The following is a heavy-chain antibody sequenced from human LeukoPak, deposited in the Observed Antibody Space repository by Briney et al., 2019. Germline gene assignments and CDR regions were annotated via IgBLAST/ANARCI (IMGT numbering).Heavy chain of an antibody. CDR2: ISGDGGST. D-gene: IGHD1-26*01. Sequence: GGSLRLSCAASGFTFDDYAMHWVRQPPGKGLEWVSLISGDGGSTYYADSVKGRFTISRDNSKNSPYLQMNSLRTEDTALYYCAKVFSGNYGLSDYRGQGTLVTVSS. V-gene: IGHV3-43*02. J-gene: IGHJ4*02. CDR1: GFTFDDYA. CDR3: AKVFSGNYGLSDY.